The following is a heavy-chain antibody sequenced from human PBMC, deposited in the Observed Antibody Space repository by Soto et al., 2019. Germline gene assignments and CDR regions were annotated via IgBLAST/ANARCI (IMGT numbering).Heavy chain of an antibody. CDR1: GGSISSYY. J-gene: IGHJ4*02. CDR2: IYYSGST. Sequence: SETLSLTCTVSGGSISSYYWSWIRQPPGKGLEWIGYIYYSGSTNYNPSLKSRVTISVDTSKNQFSLKLSSVTAADTAVYYCARHLIYGDYVYFDYWGQGTLVTVSS. V-gene: IGHV4-59*08. D-gene: IGHD4-17*01. CDR3: ARHLIYGDYVYFDY.